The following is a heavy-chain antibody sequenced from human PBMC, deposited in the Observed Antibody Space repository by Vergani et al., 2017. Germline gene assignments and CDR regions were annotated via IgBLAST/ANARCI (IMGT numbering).Heavy chain of an antibody. CDR3: ARSTYCGSGKGWFDA. J-gene: IGHJ5*02. CDR1: GGSISSSSYY. D-gene: IGHD3-10*01. V-gene: IGHV4-39*07. CDR2: IYYSGST. Sequence: QLQLQESGPGLVKPSETLSLTCTVSGGSISSSSYYWGWIRQPPGKGLEWIGSIYYSGSTYYKQYLKGRVTISVDTSKKQFSLKLSSVTSADTAVNYCARSTYCGSGKGWFDAWGQGALVTVSS.